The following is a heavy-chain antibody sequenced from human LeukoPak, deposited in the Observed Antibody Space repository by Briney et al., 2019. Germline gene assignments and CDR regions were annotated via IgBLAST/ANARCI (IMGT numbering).Heavy chain of an antibody. CDR2: INHSGST. D-gene: IGHD3/OR15-3a*01. J-gene: IGHJ3*02. V-gene: IGHV4-34*01. CDR3: ARDRTSYGNAFDI. CDR1: GGSFSGYY. Sequence: SETLSLTCAVYGGSFSGYYWSWIRQPPGKGLEWIGEINHSGSTYYNPSLKSRVTISVDRSKNQFSLKLSSVTAADTAVYYCARDRTSYGNAFDIWGQGTMVTVSS.